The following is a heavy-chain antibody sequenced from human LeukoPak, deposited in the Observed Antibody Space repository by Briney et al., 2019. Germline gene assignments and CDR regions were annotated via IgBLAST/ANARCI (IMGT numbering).Heavy chain of an antibody. CDR2: ISWDGGST. V-gene: IGHV3-43D*04. CDR3: AKDGDKYYDYVWGSSHYYFDY. CDR1: GFTFDDYA. J-gene: IGHJ4*02. Sequence: PGGSLRLSCAASGFTFDDYAMHWVRQAPGKGLEWVSRISWDGGSTYYADSVKGRFTISRDNSKNSLYLQMNSLRAEDTALYYCAKDGDKYYDYVWGSSHYYFDYRGQGTLVTVSS. D-gene: IGHD3-16*01.